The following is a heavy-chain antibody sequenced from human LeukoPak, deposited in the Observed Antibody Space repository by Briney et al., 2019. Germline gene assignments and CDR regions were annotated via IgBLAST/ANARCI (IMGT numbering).Heavy chain of an antibody. CDR1: GGTFSSYA. CDR3: ARVKVSTYYYGSGSPYGMDV. J-gene: IGHJ6*02. CDR2: INPSGGST. Sequence: ASVKVSCKASGGTFSSYAISWVRQAPGQGLEWMGIINPSGGSTSYAQKFQGRVTMTRDTSTSTVYMELSSLRSEDTAVYYCARVKVSTYYYGSGSPYGMDVWGQGTTVTVSS. D-gene: IGHD3-10*01. V-gene: IGHV1-46*01.